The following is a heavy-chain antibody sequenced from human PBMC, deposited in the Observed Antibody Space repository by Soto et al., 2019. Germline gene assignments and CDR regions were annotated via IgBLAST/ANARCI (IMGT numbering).Heavy chain of an antibody. Sequence: EVQLVESGGGLVQPGGSLRLSCAASGFTFSSYWMSWVRQAPGKGLEWVANIKQDGSEKYYVDSVKGRFTISRDNAKNSLYLQMNSLRAEDTAVYYCASPFHPYYYYMDVWGKGTTVTVSS. CDR3: ASPFHPYYYYMDV. CDR2: IKQDGSEK. J-gene: IGHJ6*03. V-gene: IGHV3-7*01. CDR1: GFTFSSYW.